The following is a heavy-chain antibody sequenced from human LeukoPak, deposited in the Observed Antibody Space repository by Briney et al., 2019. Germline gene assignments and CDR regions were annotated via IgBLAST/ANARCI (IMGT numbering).Heavy chain of an antibody. CDR2: ISYDGSNK. CDR3: ARSSHYYYYMDV. J-gene: IGHJ6*03. D-gene: IGHD6-6*01. Sequence: GGSLRLSCAASVFTFSSYAMHWVRQAPGQGLEWVAVISYDGSNKYYADSVKGRFTISRDNSKNTLYLQMNSLRAEDTAVYYCARSSHYYYYMDVWGKGTTVTVSS. V-gene: IGHV3-30*01. CDR1: VFTFSSYA.